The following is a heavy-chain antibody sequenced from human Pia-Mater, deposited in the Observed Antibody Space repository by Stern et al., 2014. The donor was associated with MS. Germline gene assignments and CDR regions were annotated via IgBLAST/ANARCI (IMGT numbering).Heavy chain of an antibody. V-gene: IGHV1-8*01. J-gene: IGHJ4*02. D-gene: IGHD1-7*01. CDR3: TRGPRT. CDR1: GYTFTRYD. Sequence: VQLVESGAEVEKPGASVKVSCRASGYTFTRYDIHWVRRASGQGLEWMGWMNPDSGDTGIAQKFQARVTMTRDTSTSKAYLELHSLKSEDTAVYYCTRGPRTWGRGTLVTVSS. CDR2: MNPDSGDT.